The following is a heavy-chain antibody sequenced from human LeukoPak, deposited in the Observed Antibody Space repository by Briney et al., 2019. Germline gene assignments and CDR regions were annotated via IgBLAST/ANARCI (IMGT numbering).Heavy chain of an antibody. V-gene: IGHV6-1*01. CDR2: TYYNSKWYT. J-gene: IGHJ4*02. CDR1: GDSVSTASNA. CDR3: ARGSYSSSWYIDY. Sequence: SQTLSLTCAISGDSVSTASNAWYWIRQSPSRGLEWLGRTYYNSKWYTDYAVSVSGRTTINPDTSRNQLSLQLSFVTPEDMAVYYCARGSYSSSWYIDYWGQGTLVTVSS. D-gene: IGHD6-13*01.